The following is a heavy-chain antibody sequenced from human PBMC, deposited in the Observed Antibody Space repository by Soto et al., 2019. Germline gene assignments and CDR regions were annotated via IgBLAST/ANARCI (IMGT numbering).Heavy chain of an antibody. Sequence: QVQLVQSGAEVKKPGSSVKVSCKASGGTFSTHAISWVRQAPGQGLEWLGGIIPTLGTPNYAQKFQGRVTVTADEYKSKAYMELSRLTSEDTAVYYCARAAFRSGYYGYYYGMDVWGQGTAVNV. CDR3: ARAAFRSGYYGYYYGMDV. J-gene: IGHJ6*02. V-gene: IGHV1-69*01. CDR2: IIPTLGTP. D-gene: IGHD3-3*01. CDR1: GGTFSTHA.